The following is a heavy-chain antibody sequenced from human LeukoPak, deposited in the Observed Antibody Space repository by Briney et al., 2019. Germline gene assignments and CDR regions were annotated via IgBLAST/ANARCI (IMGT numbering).Heavy chain of an antibody. CDR1: GYTFTGYY. D-gene: IGHD6-19*01. CDR3: ARESPAVEHAFDI. V-gene: IGHV1-18*04. J-gene: IGHJ3*02. Sequence: ASVKVSCKASGYTFTGYYMHWVRQAPGQGLEWMGWISAYNGNTNYAQKLQGRVTMTTDTSTGTAYMELRSLRSDDTAVYYCARESPAVEHAFDIWGQGTMVTVSS. CDR2: ISAYNGNT.